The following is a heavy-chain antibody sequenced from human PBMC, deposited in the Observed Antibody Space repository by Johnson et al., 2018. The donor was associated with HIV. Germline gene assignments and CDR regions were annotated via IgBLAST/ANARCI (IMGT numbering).Heavy chain of an antibody. CDR3: ARDPSYDMAHTDGFDI. CDR1: GFTFSSYG. J-gene: IGHJ3*02. CDR2: ISYDGSNK. Sequence: QVQLVESGGGVVQPGRSLRLSCAASGFTFSSYGMHWVRQAPGKGLAWVAVISYDGSNKYYADSVKGRFTISRDNSKNTLYLQMNSLRAEDTAVYYCARDPSYDMAHTDGFDIWGQGTMVTVSS. V-gene: IGHV3-30*03. D-gene: IGHD3-22*01.